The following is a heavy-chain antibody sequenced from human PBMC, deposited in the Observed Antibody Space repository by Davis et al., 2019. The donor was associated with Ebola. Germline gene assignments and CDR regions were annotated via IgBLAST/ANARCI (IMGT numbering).Heavy chain of an antibody. Sequence: GESLKTSCAASGFTFDDYGITWARQAPGKGLERVAVINCHGGSTGYADSVKGRFTISRDNAKNSLYLRLNSLRAEDTALYHCARVNAMTGYSRFDSWGQGTLVTVSS. CDR3: ARVNAMTGYSRFDS. CDR1: GFTFDDYG. V-gene: IGHV3-20*01. D-gene: IGHD3-9*01. CDR2: INCHGGST. J-gene: IGHJ5*01.